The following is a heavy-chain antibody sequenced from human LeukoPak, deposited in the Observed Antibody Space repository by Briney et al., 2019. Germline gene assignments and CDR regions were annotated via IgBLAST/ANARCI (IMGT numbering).Heavy chain of an antibody. CDR1: GGSISSSSYY. CDR3: ARQGTLDSSGWSFDI. J-gene: IGHJ3*02. CDR2: IYYSGST. Sequence: SETLSLTCTVSGGSISSSSYYWGWIRQPPGKGLEWIVSIYYSGSTYYNPSLKSRVTISVDTSKNQFSLKLSSVTAAETAVYYCARQGTLDSSGWSFDIWGQGTMVTVSS. V-gene: IGHV4-39*01. D-gene: IGHD6-19*01.